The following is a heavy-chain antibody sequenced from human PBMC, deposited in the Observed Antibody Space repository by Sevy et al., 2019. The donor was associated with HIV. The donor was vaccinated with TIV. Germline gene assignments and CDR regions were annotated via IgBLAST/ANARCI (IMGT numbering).Heavy chain of an antibody. CDR2: IIPIFGTA. D-gene: IGHD6-6*01. V-gene: IGHV1-69*13. CDR1: GGTFSSYA. Sequence: ASVKVSCKASGGTFSSYAISWVRQAPGQGLEWMGGIIPIFGTANYAQKFQGRVTITADESTSTAYMELSSLRSEDTAVYYCARGRISSSSAYYYYGMDVWGQGTTVNVSS. J-gene: IGHJ6*02. CDR3: ARGRISSSSAYYYYGMDV.